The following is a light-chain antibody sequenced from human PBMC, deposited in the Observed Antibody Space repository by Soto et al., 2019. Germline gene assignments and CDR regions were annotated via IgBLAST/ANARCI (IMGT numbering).Light chain of an antibody. CDR1: QDIRNN. J-gene: IGKJ2*01. Sequence: DIQMTQSPSSLSTSVGDSVAITCQASQDIRNNLNWYQQKQGKAPKPLIYDASNLETGVPSRFSGSGSGTDFTLTISSLQPEDVARYYCQQFDELPRTFGQGTKLEIK. V-gene: IGKV1-33*01. CDR3: QQFDELPRT. CDR2: DAS.